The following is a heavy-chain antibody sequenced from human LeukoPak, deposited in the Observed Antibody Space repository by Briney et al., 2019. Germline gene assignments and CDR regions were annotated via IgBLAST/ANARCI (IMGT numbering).Heavy chain of an antibody. CDR1: GYTFTSYY. Sequence: GASVKVSCKASGYTFTSYYMHWVRQAPGQGLEWMGLINPSGSSTSYAQKFQGRVTMTTDTSTSTAYMELRSLRSDDTAVYYCARDVGGYRYGYRPTELYWYFDLWGRGTLVTVSS. D-gene: IGHD5-18*01. J-gene: IGHJ2*01. V-gene: IGHV1-46*01. CDR3: ARDVGGYRYGYRPTELYWYFDL. CDR2: INPSGSST.